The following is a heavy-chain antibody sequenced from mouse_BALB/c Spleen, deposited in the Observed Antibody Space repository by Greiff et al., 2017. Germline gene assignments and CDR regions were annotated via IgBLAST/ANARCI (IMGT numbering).Heavy chain of an antibody. V-gene: IGHV2-6-4*01. D-gene: IGHD5-1*01. Sequence: QGHVKQSGPGLVAPSQTLSITCTVSGFSLSIYSVHWVRQPPGKGLEWLGMIWGGGSTDYNSALKSRLSSSKDNTKSQVFLKMNSLHTDDTAMYYCARNKYSAMDYWGQGTSVTVSS. CDR3: ARNKYSAMDY. CDR2: IWGGGST. CDR1: GFSLSIYS. J-gene: IGHJ4*01.